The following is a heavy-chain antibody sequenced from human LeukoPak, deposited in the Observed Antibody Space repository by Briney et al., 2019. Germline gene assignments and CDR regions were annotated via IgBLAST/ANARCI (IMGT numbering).Heavy chain of an antibody. J-gene: IGHJ4*02. Sequence: GGSLRLSCAASGFTFSSYSMNWVRQAPGKGLEWLPSISSSSSYIYYADSVKGRFTISRDNAKNSLYLQMNSLRAEDTAVYYCARDNKDYDYVWGSYRATTKNDYWGQGTLVTVSS. CDR2: ISSSSSYI. D-gene: IGHD3-16*02. CDR3: ARDNKDYDYVWGSYRATTKNDY. V-gene: IGHV3-21*01. CDR1: GFTFSSYS.